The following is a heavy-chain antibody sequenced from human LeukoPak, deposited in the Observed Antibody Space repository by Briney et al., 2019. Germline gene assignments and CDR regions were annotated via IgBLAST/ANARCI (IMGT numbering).Heavy chain of an antibody. CDR1: GFTFDDYA. V-gene: IGHV3-9*01. CDR3: AREGIAVAGTVY. J-gene: IGHJ4*02. D-gene: IGHD6-19*01. Sequence: PGRFLRLSCAASGFTFDDYAMHWVRQAPGKGLEWVSGISWNSGSIGYADSVKGRFTISRDNAKNSLYLQMNSLRAEDTAVYYCAREGIAVAGTVYWGQGTLVTVSS. CDR2: ISWNSGSI.